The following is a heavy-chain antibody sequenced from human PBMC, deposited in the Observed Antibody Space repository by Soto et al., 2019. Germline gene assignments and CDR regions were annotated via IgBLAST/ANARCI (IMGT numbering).Heavy chain of an antibody. CDR1: GYTFTTFW. D-gene: IGHD2-2*01. CDR2: IDPGDTYA. J-gene: IGHJ5*02. CDR3: ARIYCTTTTCDSWFDP. V-gene: IGHV5-10-1*01. Sequence: PGESLKISCTGFGYTFTTFWISWVRQMPGKGLEWMGRIDPGDTYATYSPAFQGHVTISADRATSTAYLQWSSLKASDTAMYFCARIYCTTTTCDSWFDPWGQGTLVTGSS.